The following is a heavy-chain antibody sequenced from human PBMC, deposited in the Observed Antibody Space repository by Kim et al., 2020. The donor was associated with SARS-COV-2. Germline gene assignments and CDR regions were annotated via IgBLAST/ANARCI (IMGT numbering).Heavy chain of an antibody. Sequence: GGSLRLSCTASGFTFGDYAMSWFRQAPGKGLEWVGFIRSKAYGGTTEYAASVKGRFTISRDDSKSIAYLQMNSLKTEDTAVYYCTRENVDTAMGHAADYWGQGTLVTVSS. V-gene: IGHV3-49*03. CDR1: GFTFGDYA. CDR3: TRENVDTAMGHAADY. J-gene: IGHJ4*02. CDR2: IRSKAYGGTT. D-gene: IGHD5-18*01.